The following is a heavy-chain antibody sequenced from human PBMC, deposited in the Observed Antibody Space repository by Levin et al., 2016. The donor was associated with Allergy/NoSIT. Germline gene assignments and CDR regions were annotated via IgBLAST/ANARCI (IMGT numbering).Heavy chain of an antibody. J-gene: IGHJ6*02. D-gene: IGHD3-22*01. Sequence: WVRQAPGQGLEWMGRIIPILGIANYAQKFQGRVTITADKSTSTAYMELSSLRSEDPAVYYCASSVTMTGYYYYGMDVWGQGTTVTVSS. CDR3: ASSVTMTGYYYYGMDV. V-gene: IGHV1-69*02. CDR2: IIPILGIA.